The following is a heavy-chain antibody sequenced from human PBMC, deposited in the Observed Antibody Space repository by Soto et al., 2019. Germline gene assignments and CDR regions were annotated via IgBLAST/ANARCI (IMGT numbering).Heavy chain of an antibody. D-gene: IGHD3-9*01. CDR1: GGSFSGYY. CDR2: INHSGST. CDR3: ARGSPVRYFVPYGMDV. V-gene: IGHV4-34*01. J-gene: IGHJ6*02. Sequence: QVQLQQWGAGLLKPSETLSLTCAVYGGSFSGYYWSWIRQPPGKGLEWIGEINHSGSTNYNPSLKSRVTLSVDTSKNQFSLKLSSVTAADTAVYYCARGSPVRYFVPYGMDVWGQGTTVTVSS.